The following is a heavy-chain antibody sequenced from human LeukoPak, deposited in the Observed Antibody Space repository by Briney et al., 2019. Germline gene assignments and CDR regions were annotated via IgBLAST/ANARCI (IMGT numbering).Heavy chain of an antibody. J-gene: IGHJ4*02. Sequence: ASVKVSCKASGYTFTSYYMHWVRQAPGQGLEWMGWINPNSGGTNYAQKFQGRVTMTRDTSISTAYMELSRLRSDDTAVYYCARDRRGWTTENFDYWGQGTLVTVSS. D-gene: IGHD3/OR15-3a*01. V-gene: IGHV1-2*02. CDR3: ARDRRGWTTENFDY. CDR1: GYTFTSYY. CDR2: INPNSGGT.